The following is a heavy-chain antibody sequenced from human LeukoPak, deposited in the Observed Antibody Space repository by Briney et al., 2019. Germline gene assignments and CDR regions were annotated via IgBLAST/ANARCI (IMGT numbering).Heavy chain of an antibody. CDR1: GGTFSSYA. D-gene: IGHD6-13*01. J-gene: IGHJ5*02. V-gene: IGHV1-69*06. CDR3: ARAVKQQLVLWFDP. Sequence: GASVKVSCKASGGTFSSYAISWVRQAPGQGLEWMGGIIPIFGTANYAQKFQGRVTITADKSTSTAYMELSSLRSEDTAVYYCARAVKQQLVLWFDPWGQGTLVTVSS. CDR2: IIPIFGTA.